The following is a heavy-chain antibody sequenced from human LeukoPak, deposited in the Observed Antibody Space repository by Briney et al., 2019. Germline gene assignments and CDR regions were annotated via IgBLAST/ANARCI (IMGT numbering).Heavy chain of an antibody. CDR3: ASKKGYYYGSGSYFIRFDP. J-gene: IGHJ5*02. CDR1: GGSFSGYY. V-gene: IGHV4-34*01. Sequence: PSETLSLTCAVYGGSFSGYYWSWIRQPPGKGLEWIGEINHSGSTNYNPSLKSRVTISVDTSKNQLSLKLSSVTAADTAVYYCASKKGYYYGSGSYFIRFDPWGQGTLVTVSS. D-gene: IGHD3-10*01. CDR2: INHSGST.